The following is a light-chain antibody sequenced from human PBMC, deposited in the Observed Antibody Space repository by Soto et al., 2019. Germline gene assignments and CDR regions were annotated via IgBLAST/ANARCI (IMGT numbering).Light chain of an antibody. CDR1: QDIRIH. CDR3: QHYNSYSEA. V-gene: IGKV1-33*01. J-gene: IGKJ1*01. CDR2: DAS. Sequence: DIQVTQSPSSLSASVGDRVTITGQASQDIRIHVNWYQQKPGKAPILLIHDASNLKTGVPSRFSGSGSGTEFTLTISSLQPDDFATYYCQHYNSYSEAFGQGTKV.